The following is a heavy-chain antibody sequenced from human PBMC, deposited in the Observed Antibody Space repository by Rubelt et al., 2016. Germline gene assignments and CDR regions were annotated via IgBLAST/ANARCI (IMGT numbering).Heavy chain of an antibody. D-gene: IGHD2-2*02. CDR2: INGAGSST. CDR3: ARSGPDVVVPAAIRVEGDAFDI. Sequence: EVQLVESGGGLVQPGGSLRLSCAASGFTFSSYWMHWVRQAPGKGLVWVSRINGAGSSTSYADSGKGRCTISRDNAKNTRDLQMNSVRAEETAVYYCARSGPDVVVPAAIRVEGDAFDIWGQGTMVTVSS. J-gene: IGHJ3*02. V-gene: IGHV3-74*01. CDR1: GFTFSSYW.